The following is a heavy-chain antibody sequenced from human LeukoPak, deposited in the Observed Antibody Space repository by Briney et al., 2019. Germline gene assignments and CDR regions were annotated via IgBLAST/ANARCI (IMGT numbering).Heavy chain of an antibody. V-gene: IGHV1-46*01. CDR1: GGTFSSYA. CDR3: ARDGGVTIFGVIVPWYSDY. CDR2: INPNGGTT. J-gene: IGHJ4*02. Sequence: GASVKVSCKASGGTFSSYAISWVRQAPGQGLEWMGIINPNGGTTKYAQKFQGRVTMTMDTSTSTVYMEMSSLKSEDTAVYYCARDGGVTIFGVIVPWYSDYWGQGTPVTVSS. D-gene: IGHD3-3*01.